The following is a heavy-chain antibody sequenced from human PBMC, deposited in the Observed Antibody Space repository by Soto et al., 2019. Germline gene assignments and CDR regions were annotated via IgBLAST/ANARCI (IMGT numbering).Heavy chain of an antibody. CDR3: AKEGIQPWSDFDY. V-gene: IGHV3-30*18. CDR1: GFTFSSYG. D-gene: IGHD5-18*01. Sequence: QVQLVESGGGVVQPGRSLRLSCAASGFTFSSYGIHWVRQAPGKGLEWVAVISYDGSNKYYADSVKGRFTISRDNSKNTLYLQMNSLRAEDSALFYCAKEGIQPWSDFDYWGQGTLVTVSS. CDR2: ISYDGSNK. J-gene: IGHJ4*02.